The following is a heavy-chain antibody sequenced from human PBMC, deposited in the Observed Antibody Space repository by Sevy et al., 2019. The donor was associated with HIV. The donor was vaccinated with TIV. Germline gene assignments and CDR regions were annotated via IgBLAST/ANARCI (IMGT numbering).Heavy chain of an antibody. CDR3: ARAPVYYRGGNCYPYHFDY. J-gene: IGHJ4*02. Sequence: ASVKVSCKASGYSFTGYYIHWVRQAPGQGLEWMGWINPNNGGTNYAQEFQGRVTMTRDTSISTVYMELSRLKSDDTAVYYCARAPVYYRGGNCYPYHFDYGGQGTLVTVSS. V-gene: IGHV1-2*02. CDR1: GYSFTGYY. CDR2: INPNNGGT. D-gene: IGHD2-15*01.